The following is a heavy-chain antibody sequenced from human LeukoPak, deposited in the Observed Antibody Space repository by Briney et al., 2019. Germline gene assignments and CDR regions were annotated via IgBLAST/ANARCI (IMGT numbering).Heavy chain of an antibody. CDR1: GGSISSSTYY. Sequence: SETLSLTCTVSGGSISSSTYYWGWVRQPPGTGLEWIGNLYYSGSTYYNPSLTRRVTISVDTSKNQFSLKLSSVTAADTAVYYCARQAISGYDPPPFDSWGQGTLVTVSS. V-gene: IGHV4-39*01. D-gene: IGHD5-12*01. J-gene: IGHJ4*02. CDR3: ARQAISGYDPPPFDS. CDR2: LYYSGST.